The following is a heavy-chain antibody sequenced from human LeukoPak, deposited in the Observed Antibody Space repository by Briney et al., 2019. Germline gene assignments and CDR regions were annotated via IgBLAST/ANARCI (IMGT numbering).Heavy chain of an antibody. D-gene: IGHD3-22*01. V-gene: IGHV3-53*01. Sequence: GGSLRLSCAASGFTFSDYYMSWVRQAPGKGLEWVSVTYTGGNSYYADPVKGRFIISRDISKNTLYLQMNSLRAEDSALYYCARGGRGSAAVVAPRSFDIWGQGTMVTVSS. CDR1: GFTFSDYY. CDR3: ARGGRGSAAVVAPRSFDI. CDR2: TYTGGNS. J-gene: IGHJ3*02.